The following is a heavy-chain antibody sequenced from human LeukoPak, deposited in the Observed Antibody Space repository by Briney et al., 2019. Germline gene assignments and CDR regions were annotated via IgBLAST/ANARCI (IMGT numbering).Heavy chain of an antibody. CDR1: GFTFSTYW. V-gene: IGHV3-7*03. J-gene: IGHJ4*02. CDR2: IKQDGSEK. CDR3: ARVEGYSYGYFDY. D-gene: IGHD5-18*01. Sequence: GGSLRLSCVASGFTFSTYWMSWVRQAPRKGLEWVANIKQDGSEKYYVDSVKGRFTISRDNAKNSLYLQMNSLRAEDTAVYYCARVEGYSYGYFDYRGQGTLVTVSS.